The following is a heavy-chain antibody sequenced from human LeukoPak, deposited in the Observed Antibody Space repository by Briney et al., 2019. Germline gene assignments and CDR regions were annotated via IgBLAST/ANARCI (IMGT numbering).Heavy chain of an antibody. Sequence: PSETLSLTCAVYGGSFSGYYWSWIRQPPGKGLEWIGEINHSGSTNYNPSLKSRVTISVDTSKNQFSLKLSSVTAADTAVYYCARGKRGKGLKTYYYDSSGYWPIDYWGPGTLVTVSS. CDR1: GGSFSGYY. D-gene: IGHD3-22*01. CDR3: ARGKRGKGLKTYYYDSSGYWPIDY. V-gene: IGHV4-34*01. CDR2: INHSGST. J-gene: IGHJ4*02.